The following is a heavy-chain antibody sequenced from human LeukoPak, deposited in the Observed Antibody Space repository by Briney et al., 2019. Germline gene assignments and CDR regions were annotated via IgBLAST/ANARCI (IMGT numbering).Heavy chain of an antibody. CDR3: AREHSSSWDQFDY. J-gene: IGHJ4*02. V-gene: IGHV1-2*02. D-gene: IGHD6-13*01. CDR2: INPNSGGT. Sequence: GASVKVSCKASGYTFTGYYMHWVRQAPGQGLEWMGWINPNSGGTNYAQKFQGRVTMTRDTSISTAHMELSRLRSDDTAVYYCAREHSSSWDQFDYWGQGTLVTVSS. CDR1: GYTFTGYY.